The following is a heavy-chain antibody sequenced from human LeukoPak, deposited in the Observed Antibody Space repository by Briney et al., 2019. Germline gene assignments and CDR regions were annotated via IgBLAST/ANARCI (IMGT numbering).Heavy chain of an antibody. CDR2: INPNSGGT. CDR3: AREGARPANWFDP. V-gene: IGHV1-2*02. Sequence: WASVKVSCKASGYTFTGYYMHWVRQAPGQGLEWMGWINPNSGGTNYAQKFQGRVTMTRDTSMSTAYMELSRLRSDDTAVYYCAREGARPANWFDPWGQGTLVTVSS. J-gene: IGHJ5*02. D-gene: IGHD6-6*01. CDR1: GYTFTGYY.